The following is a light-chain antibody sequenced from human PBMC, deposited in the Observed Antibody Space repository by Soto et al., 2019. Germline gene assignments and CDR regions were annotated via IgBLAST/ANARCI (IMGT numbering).Light chain of an antibody. CDR3: QHYGSSLWT. CDR2: GAS. J-gene: IGKJ1*01. CDR1: QSVSSSY. Sequence: EIVLTQSQRILSLSPGERATVSCRASQSVSSSYLAWYQQKPGQAPRLLIYGASSRATGIPDRFSGSGSGTDLTLTISRLEPEDFAVYYSQHYGSSLWTFGQGTKVEIK. V-gene: IGKV3-20*01.